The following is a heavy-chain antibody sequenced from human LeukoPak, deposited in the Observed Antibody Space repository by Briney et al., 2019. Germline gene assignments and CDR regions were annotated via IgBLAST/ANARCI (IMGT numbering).Heavy chain of an antibody. Sequence: ASVKVSCKASGYTFTGYYMHWVRQAPGQGLEWMGWINPNSGGTNYAQKFQGWVTMTRDTSISTAYMELSRLRSDDTAVYYCARGGLWAGLDYGDPHFDYWGQGTLVTVSS. J-gene: IGHJ4*02. CDR3: ARGGLWAGLDYGDPHFDY. D-gene: IGHD4-17*01. CDR1: GYTFTGYY. CDR2: INPNSGGT. V-gene: IGHV1-2*04.